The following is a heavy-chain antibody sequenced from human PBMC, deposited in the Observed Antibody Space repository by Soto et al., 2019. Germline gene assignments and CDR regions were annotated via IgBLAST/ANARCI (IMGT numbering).Heavy chain of an antibody. Sequence: QVQLQQWGAGLLKPSETLSLTCAVYGGSFSGYYWSWIRQPPGKGLEWIGEINHSGSTNYNPSLKTRVARSVDTSKSQFALRLSSVAAAGTAVYYCARPTTQYGSGRFDYWGQGTLVTVSS. CDR2: INHSGST. CDR1: GGSFSGYY. D-gene: IGHD3-10*01. CDR3: ARPTTQYGSGRFDY. J-gene: IGHJ4*02. V-gene: IGHV4-34*01.